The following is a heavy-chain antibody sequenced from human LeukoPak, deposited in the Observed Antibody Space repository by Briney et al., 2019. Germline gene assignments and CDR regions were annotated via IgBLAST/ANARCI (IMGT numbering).Heavy chain of an antibody. CDR2: IRSKANSYAT. V-gene: IGHV3-73*01. Sequence: GGSLRLSCAASGFTFSDSAMHWVRQASGKGLEWVGRIRSKANSYATAYAESGKDKFTISRDDSKNMAYLQMNSLKTEDTAVYYCTTILFYWGQGTLVTVSS. J-gene: IGHJ4*02. D-gene: IGHD2/OR15-2a*01. CDR3: TTILFY. CDR1: GFTFSDSA.